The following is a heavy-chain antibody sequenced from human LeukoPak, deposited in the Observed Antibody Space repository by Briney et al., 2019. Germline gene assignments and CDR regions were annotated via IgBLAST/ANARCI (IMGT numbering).Heavy chain of an antibody. D-gene: IGHD6-6*01. CDR3: ARRGRSSSSVGGDY. CDR2: IYYSGST. V-gene: IGHV4-59*12. CDR1: GGSISSYY. J-gene: IGHJ4*02. Sequence: PSETLSLTCTVSGGSISSYYWSWIRQPPGKGLEWIGSIYYSGSTYYNPSLKSRVTISVDTSKNQFSLKLSSVTAADTAVYYCARRGRSSSSVGGDYWGQGTLVTVSS.